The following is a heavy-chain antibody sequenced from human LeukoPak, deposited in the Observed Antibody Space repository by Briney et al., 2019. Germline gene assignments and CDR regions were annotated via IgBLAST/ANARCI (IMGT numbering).Heavy chain of an antibody. Sequence: GGSRRLSCAASGFRFSSYEMNWVRQAPGKGLEWVSYISSSGSTIYYADSVKGRFTLSRDNAKNSLYLQMDSLRAEDTAVYYCARIHKLGILAHFDYWGQGTLVTVSS. J-gene: IGHJ4*02. CDR1: GFRFSSYE. V-gene: IGHV3-48*03. CDR3: ARIHKLGILAHFDY. CDR2: ISSSGSTI. D-gene: IGHD7-27*01.